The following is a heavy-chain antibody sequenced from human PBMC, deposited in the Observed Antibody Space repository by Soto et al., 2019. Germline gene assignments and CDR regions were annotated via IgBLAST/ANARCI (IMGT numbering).Heavy chain of an antibody. CDR2: IYYSGST. CDR1: GGSISSYY. J-gene: IGHJ4*02. CDR3: ARDKKTGGFDY. D-gene: IGHD2-8*02. V-gene: IGHV4-59*12. Sequence: PSETLSLTCTVSGGSISSYYWSWIRQHPGKGLEWIGYIYYSGSTNYNPSLKSRVTISVDTSKNQFSLKLSSVTAADTAVYYCARDKKTGGFDYWGQGTLVTVSS.